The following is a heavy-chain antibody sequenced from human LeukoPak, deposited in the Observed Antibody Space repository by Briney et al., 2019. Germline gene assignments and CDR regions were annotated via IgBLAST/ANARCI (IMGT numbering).Heavy chain of an antibody. Sequence: GASVKVSCKASGYTFTGYYVHWVRQAPGQGLEWMGWINPNSGDTNYAQKFQGRVTMTRDTSISTAYLQWSSLKASDTAMYYCARMYSSSYGSLHCWGQGTLVTVSS. CDR1: GYTFTGYY. CDR3: ARMYSSSYGSLHC. CDR2: INPNSGDT. V-gene: IGHV1-2*02. J-gene: IGHJ4*02. D-gene: IGHD6-13*01.